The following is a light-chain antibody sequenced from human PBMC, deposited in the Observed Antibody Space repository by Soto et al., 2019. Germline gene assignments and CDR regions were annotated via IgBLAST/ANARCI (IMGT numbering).Light chain of an antibody. J-gene: IGKJ5*01. V-gene: IGKV3-11*01. CDR3: HQRYSWPIT. CDR2: DVS. CDR1: QSIRYS. Sequence: EIVLTQSPATLSLSPGERATLSCRASQSIRYSLVWYQQRPGQAPRLLMYDVSNRATGIPARFSGSGSETDFTLTISSLEPEEVAVYYCHQRYSWPITFGQGTRLEIK.